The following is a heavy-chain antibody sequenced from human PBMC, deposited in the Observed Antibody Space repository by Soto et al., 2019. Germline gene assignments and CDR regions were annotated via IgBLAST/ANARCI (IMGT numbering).Heavy chain of an antibody. V-gene: IGHV4-30-4*01. J-gene: IGHJ4*02. CDR1: GGSISSGDYY. Sequence: QVQLQESGPGLVKPSQTLSLTCTVSGGSISSGDYYWSWIRQPPGKGLERIGYIYYRGSTYYNPSRESRVSISVDPSKNQFSLKLSSVTAADTAVYYCARSIVGATGGYYFDYWGQGTLVTVSS. D-gene: IGHD1-26*01. CDR3: ARSIVGATGGYYFDY. CDR2: IYYRGST.